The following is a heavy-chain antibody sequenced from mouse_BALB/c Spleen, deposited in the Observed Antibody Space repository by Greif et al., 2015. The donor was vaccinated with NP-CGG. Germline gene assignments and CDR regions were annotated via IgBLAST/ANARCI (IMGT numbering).Heavy chain of an antibody. CDR2: INPSTGYT. J-gene: IGHJ3*01. CDR1: GYTFTSYW. CDR3: AYRYDAWFAY. Sequence: QVQLQQSGAELAKPGASVKMSCKASGYTFTSYWMHWVKQRPGQGLEWIGYINPSTGYTEYNQKFKDKATLTADKSSSTDYMQLSSLTSEDSAVYYCAYRYDAWFAYWGQGTLVTVSA. V-gene: IGHV1-7*01. D-gene: IGHD2-14*01.